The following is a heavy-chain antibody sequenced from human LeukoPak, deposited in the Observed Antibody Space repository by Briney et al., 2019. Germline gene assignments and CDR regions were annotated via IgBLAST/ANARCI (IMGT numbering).Heavy chain of an antibody. Sequence: PSQTLSLTCAISGDSVSSNSAASNWIRQSPSRGLEWLGRTYYRSKWYNDYAVSVKSRITINPDTSKNQFSLQLNSVTPEDTAVYYCARSSGWYGDAFDIWGQGTMVTVSS. V-gene: IGHV6-1*01. CDR2: TYYRSKWYN. CDR3: ARSSGWYGDAFDI. J-gene: IGHJ3*02. CDR1: GDSVSSNSAA. D-gene: IGHD6-19*01.